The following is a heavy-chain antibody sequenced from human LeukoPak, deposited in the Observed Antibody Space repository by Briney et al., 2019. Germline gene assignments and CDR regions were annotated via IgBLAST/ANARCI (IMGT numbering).Heavy chain of an antibody. V-gene: IGHV3-30*02. CDR3: AKGGSNNWSFDY. Sequence: PGGSLRLSCAASGFTFSNARMSWVRQAPGKGLEWVTYIRYDGRNKFYADFVKGRFTISRDNSKSTLFLQMSSLRTEDTAIYYCAKGGSNNWSFDYWGQGTLVTVSS. CDR2: IRYDGRNK. J-gene: IGHJ4*02. CDR1: GFTFSNAR. D-gene: IGHD1-1*01.